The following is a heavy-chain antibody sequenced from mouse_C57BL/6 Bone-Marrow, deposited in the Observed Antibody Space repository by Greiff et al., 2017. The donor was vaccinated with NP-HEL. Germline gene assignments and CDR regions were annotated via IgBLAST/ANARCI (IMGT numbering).Heavy chain of an antibody. Sequence: QVQLQQPGAELVKPGASVKLSCKASGYTFTSYWMHWVKQRPGQGLEWIGMIHPNSGSTNYNEKFKGKATLTVDKSSSTAYMQLSSLTSEDSAVYYCAREGDYYGSSDYWGQGTTLTVSS. D-gene: IGHD1-1*01. CDR1: GYTFTSYW. J-gene: IGHJ2*01. V-gene: IGHV1-64*01. CDR3: AREGDYYGSSDY. CDR2: IHPNSGST.